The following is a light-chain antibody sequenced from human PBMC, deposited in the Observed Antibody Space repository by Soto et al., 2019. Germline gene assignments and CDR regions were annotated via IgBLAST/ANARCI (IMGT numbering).Light chain of an antibody. J-gene: IGKJ1*01. V-gene: IGKV3-20*01. CDR1: QSVSSSY. CDR3: QQYGRSPPT. Sequence: ILLTQSPGTLSLSPGERDTLSCRASQSVSSSYLAWYQQKPGQAPRLLIYGASSRATGIPDRFSGSGSGTDFTLTISRLEPEDFAVYYCQQYGRSPPTFGQGTKVDIK. CDR2: GAS.